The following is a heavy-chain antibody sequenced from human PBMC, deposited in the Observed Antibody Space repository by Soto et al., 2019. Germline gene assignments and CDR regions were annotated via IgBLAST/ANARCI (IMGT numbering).Heavy chain of an antibody. Sequence: EVQLLESGGGLVQPGGSLRLSCAASGFTFSSYAMSWVRQAPGKGLEWVSAISGSGGSTYYADSVKGRFTISRDNSKNTLYLQMNSLRAEDTAVYYCAKSPLGYYGSGSYYNWLDYCGQGTLVTVSA. J-gene: IGHJ4*02. V-gene: IGHV3-23*01. CDR1: GFTFSSYA. CDR3: AKSPLGYYGSGSYYNWLDY. D-gene: IGHD3-10*01. CDR2: ISGSGGST.